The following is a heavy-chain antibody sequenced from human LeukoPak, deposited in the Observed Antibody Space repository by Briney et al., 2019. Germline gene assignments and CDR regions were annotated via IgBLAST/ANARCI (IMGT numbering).Heavy chain of an antibody. Sequence: GASVKVSCKASGYTFTGYYMHWVRQAPGQGLEWMGWINPKSGGTKYAQKFQGRVTMTRDTSISTAYMELSRLRSDDTAVYYCARDNSVEDTAWWFDPWGQGTLVTVSS. V-gene: IGHV1-2*02. CDR1: GYTFTGYY. CDR2: INPKSGGT. J-gene: IGHJ5*02. CDR3: ARDNSVEDTAWWFDP. D-gene: IGHD4-23*01.